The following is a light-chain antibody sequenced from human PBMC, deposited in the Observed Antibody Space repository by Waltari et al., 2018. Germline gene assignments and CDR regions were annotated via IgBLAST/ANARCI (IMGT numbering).Light chain of an antibody. V-gene: IGLV4-69*01. Sequence: QLVLTQSPSASASLGASVKLTCTLTSWHSSHVIAWHPQQPEKGPRYLMKVNSDGSHSKGDKIPDRFSGSSSGAEHYLTISSLQSEDEADYYCQTGGHGTWVFGGGTKLTVL. CDR2: VNSDGSH. J-gene: IGLJ3*02. CDR1: SWHSSHV. CDR3: QTGGHGTWV.